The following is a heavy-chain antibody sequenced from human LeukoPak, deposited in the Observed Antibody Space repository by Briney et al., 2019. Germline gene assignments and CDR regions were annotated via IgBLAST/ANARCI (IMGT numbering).Heavy chain of an antibody. V-gene: IGHV3-21*04. CDR3: AREREEYSSGPVDWYFDL. D-gene: IGHD6-19*01. J-gene: IGHJ2*01. Sequence: GGSLRLSCAASGFTFSSYSMNWVRQAPGKGLEWVSSISSSSSYIYYADSVKGRFTISRDNAKNSLYLQMNSLRAEDTALYHCAREREEYSSGPVDWYFDLWGRGTLVTVSS. CDR2: ISSSSSYI. CDR1: GFTFSSYS.